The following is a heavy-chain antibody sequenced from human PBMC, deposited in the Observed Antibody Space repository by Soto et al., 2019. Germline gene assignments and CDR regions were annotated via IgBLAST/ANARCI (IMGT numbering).Heavy chain of an antibody. CDR2: INHSGST. Sequence: SETLSLTCAVYGGSFSGYYWSWIRQPPGKGLEWIGEINHSGSTNYNPSLKSRVTISVDTSKNQFSLKLSSVTAADTAVYYCARDLYSSNWNQRLDAFDIWGQGTMVTVSS. V-gene: IGHV4-34*01. CDR1: GGSFSGYY. CDR3: ARDLYSSNWNQRLDAFDI. D-gene: IGHD6-13*01. J-gene: IGHJ3*02.